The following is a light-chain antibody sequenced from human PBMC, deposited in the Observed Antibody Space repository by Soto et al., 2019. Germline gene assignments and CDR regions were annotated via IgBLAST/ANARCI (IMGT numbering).Light chain of an antibody. CDR3: AAWDDSLNGVV. V-gene: IGLV1-44*01. J-gene: IGLJ2*01. CDR1: SSNIGSNT. CDR2: SNN. Sequence: QSVLTQPPSASGTPGQRVTISCSGSSSNIGSNTVNWYQQLPGTAPKLLIYSNNQRPSGVPDRFSGSKSGTSASLPISGLQSEDEADYYCAAWDDSLNGVVFGGGTKVT.